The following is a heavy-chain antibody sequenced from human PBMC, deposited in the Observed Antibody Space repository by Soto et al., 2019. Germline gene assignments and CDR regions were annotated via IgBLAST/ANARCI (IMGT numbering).Heavy chain of an antibody. Sequence: GGSLRLSCSASGFTFSNYGMHWVRQAPGKGLKWVAVISYDGSNKYYADSVKGRFTISRDNSKNTLYLQMNSLRAEDTAVYYCARGRDYLGGDFDYWGQGTLVTVSS. D-gene: IGHD3-16*01. J-gene: IGHJ4*02. CDR1: GFTFSNYG. CDR2: ISYDGSNK. V-gene: IGHV3-30-3*01. CDR3: ARGRDYLGGDFDY.